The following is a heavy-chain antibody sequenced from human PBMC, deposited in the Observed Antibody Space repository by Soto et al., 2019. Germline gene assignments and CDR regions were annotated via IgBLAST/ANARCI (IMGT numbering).Heavy chain of an antibody. V-gene: IGHV4-59*01. D-gene: IGHD3-22*01. CDR2: IYYSGST. Sequence: PAETLSLTCTVSGGSISSYYWIWVRQAPGKGLEWIVYIYYSGSTNYNPSLKSRVTISVDTSKNQFSLKLSSVTAADTAAYYCARDSDYYDSSGYAFDIWGQGTMVTVSS. CDR1: GGSISSYY. J-gene: IGHJ3*02. CDR3: ARDSDYYDSSGYAFDI.